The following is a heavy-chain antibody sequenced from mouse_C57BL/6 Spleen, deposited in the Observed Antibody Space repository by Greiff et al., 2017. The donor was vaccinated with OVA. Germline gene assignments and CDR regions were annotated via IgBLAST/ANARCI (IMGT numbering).Heavy chain of an antibody. D-gene: IGHD1-1*01. Sequence: VQLQQPGAELVKPGASVKMSCKASGYTFTSYWITWVKQRPGQGLEWIGDIYPGSGSTNYNEKFKSKATLTVDTSSSTAYMQLSSLTSEDSAVYYCAALITSVVRFDYWGQGTTLTVSS. CDR2: IYPGSGST. CDR1: GYTFTSYW. J-gene: IGHJ2*01. V-gene: IGHV1-55*01. CDR3: AALITSVVRFDY.